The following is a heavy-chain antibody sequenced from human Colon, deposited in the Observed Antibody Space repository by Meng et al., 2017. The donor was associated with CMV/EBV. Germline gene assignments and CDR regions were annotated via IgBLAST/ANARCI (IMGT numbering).Heavy chain of an antibody. CDR2: INHSGST. D-gene: IGHD2-15*01. CDR1: GGSFSGYY. J-gene: IGHJ5*02. V-gene: IGHV4-34*01. Sequence: SETLSLTCAVYGGSFSGYYWSWIRQPPGKGLEWIGEINHSGSTNYNPSLKSRVTISVDTSTNQFSLKLSSVTAADTAVYYCARVAYCSGGSCYLWFDPWGQGTLVTVSS. CDR3: ARVAYCSGGSCYLWFDP.